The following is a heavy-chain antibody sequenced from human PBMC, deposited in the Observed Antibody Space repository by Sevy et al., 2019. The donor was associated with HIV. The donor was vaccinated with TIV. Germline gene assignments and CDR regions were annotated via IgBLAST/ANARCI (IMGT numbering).Heavy chain of an antibody. D-gene: IGHD2-2*01. CDR2: IYNSGST. Sequence: SETLSLTCTVSGDSISNYYGSWIRQPPGKGLEWIGYIYNSGSTNYNPSLKSRVTISVDTSKNQFSLKLSSMTAADTAVYYCASVAVVPAAKYFYFYCMDVWGKGTTVTVSS. V-gene: IGHV4-59*01. CDR3: ASVAVVPAAKYFYFYCMDV. CDR1: GDSISNYY. J-gene: IGHJ6*03.